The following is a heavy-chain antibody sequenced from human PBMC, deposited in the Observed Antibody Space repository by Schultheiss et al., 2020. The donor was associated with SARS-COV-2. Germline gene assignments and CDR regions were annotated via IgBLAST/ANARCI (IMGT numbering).Heavy chain of an antibody. Sequence: GGSLRLSCATSGFTFSSHAMSWVRQAPGKGLEWVSTLSAAGDNTNYADSVKGRFTISRDTSKNTLYLQMNSLRVEDTAVYYCARDQEQWLLSHYYYYGMDVWGQGTTVTVSS. CDR2: LSAAGDNT. CDR1: GFTFSSHA. V-gene: IGHV3-23*01. J-gene: IGHJ6*02. CDR3: ARDQEQWLLSHYYYYGMDV. D-gene: IGHD6-19*01.